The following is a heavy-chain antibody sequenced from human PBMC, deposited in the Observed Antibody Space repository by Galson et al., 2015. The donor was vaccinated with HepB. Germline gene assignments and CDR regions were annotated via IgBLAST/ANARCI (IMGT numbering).Heavy chain of an antibody. D-gene: IGHD1-26*01. CDR2: IYHSGST. J-gene: IGHJ4*02. Sequence: ETLSLTCAVSGGSISSSNWWSWVRQPPGKGLEWIGEIYHSGSTNYNPSLKSRVTISVDKSKNQFSLKLSSVTAADTAVYYCARDAVGATSPGIDYWGQGTLVTVSS. V-gene: IGHV4-4*02. CDR1: GGSISSSNW. CDR3: ARDAVGATSPGIDY.